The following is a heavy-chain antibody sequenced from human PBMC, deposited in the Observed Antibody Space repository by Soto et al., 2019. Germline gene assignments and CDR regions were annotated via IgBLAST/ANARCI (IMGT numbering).Heavy chain of an antibody. D-gene: IGHD6-13*01. CDR2: ISDDGGNK. Sequence: VQLVESGGGVVQPGRSLRLSCAASGSSFSSYGIHWVRQAPGKGLEWVSLISDDGGNKYYADSVKGRFTISRDNSKNMLFLHMSSLRTEVTAVYFFAMVFFGSRGQWDYWGQGTLVSVSS. V-gene: IGHV3-30*03. CDR1: GSSFSSYG. CDR3: AMVFFGSRGQWDY. J-gene: IGHJ4*02.